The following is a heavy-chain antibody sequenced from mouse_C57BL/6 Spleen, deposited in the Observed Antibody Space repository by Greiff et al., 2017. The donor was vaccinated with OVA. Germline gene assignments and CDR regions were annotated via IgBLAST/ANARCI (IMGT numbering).Heavy chain of an antibody. Sequence: VQRVESGPGLVAPSQSLSITCTVSGFSLTSYGVDWVRQSPGKGLEWLGVIWGVGSTNYNSALKSRLSISKDNSKSQVFLKMNSLQTDDTAMYYCASGGGGDGYYWCAYWGQGTLVTVSA. V-gene: IGHV2-6*01. CDR2: IWGVGST. CDR3: ASGGGGDGYYWCAY. CDR1: GFSLTSYG. D-gene: IGHD2-3*01. J-gene: IGHJ3*01.